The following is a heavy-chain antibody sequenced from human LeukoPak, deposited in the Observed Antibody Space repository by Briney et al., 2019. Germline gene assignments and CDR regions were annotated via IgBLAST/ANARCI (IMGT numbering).Heavy chain of an antibody. V-gene: IGHV1-8*03. CDR1: GYTFTSYD. J-gene: IGHJ6*03. CDR3: ARVRGRLLLTPLGSDYYYYYMDV. D-gene: IGHD3-22*01. CDR2: MNPNSGNT. Sequence: ASVKVSCKASGYTFTSYDINWVRQATGQGLEWMGWMNPNSGNTGYAQKFQGRVTITRNTSISTAYMELSSLRSEDTAVYYCARVRGRLLLTPLGSDYYYYYMDVWGKGTTVTVSS.